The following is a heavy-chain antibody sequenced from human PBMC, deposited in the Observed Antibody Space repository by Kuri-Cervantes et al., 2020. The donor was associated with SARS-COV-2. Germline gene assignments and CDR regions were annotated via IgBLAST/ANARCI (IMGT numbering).Heavy chain of an antibody. Sequence: ASVKVSCKASGYTFTSYGTSWVRQAPGQGLEWMGWISAYNGNTNYAQKLQGRVSMTRDTSTSTAYMELSSLRSEDTAVYYCARESRINDYYGIDVWGQGTTVTVSS. CDR3: ARESRINDYYGIDV. CDR2: ISAYNGNT. CDR1: GYTFTSYG. J-gene: IGHJ6*02. D-gene: IGHD2-2*01. V-gene: IGHV1-18*01.